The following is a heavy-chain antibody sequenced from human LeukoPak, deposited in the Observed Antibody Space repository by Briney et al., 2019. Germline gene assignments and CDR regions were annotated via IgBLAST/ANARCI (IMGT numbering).Heavy chain of an antibody. Sequence: ASAKVSCKVSGYSLTELSMHWVRQILGIGLEWMGAFDPGDAEAIYAQKFQGRVTLTEDTSTDTAYMELSSLRSEDTAVYYCATHDYSNANYFDYWGQGTLVTVSS. CDR3: ATHDYSNANYFDY. D-gene: IGHD4-11*01. J-gene: IGHJ4*02. CDR2: FDPGDAEA. CDR1: GYSLTELS. V-gene: IGHV1-24*01.